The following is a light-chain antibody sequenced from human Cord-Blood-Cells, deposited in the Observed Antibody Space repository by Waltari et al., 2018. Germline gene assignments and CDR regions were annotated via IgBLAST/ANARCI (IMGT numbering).Light chain of an antibody. CDR3: QSYASSLSGSV. J-gene: IGLJ1*01. Sequence: QSVLTQPPSVSGAPVQRGTISCTGSSSNIGAGYDVHWYQQLPGTAPKLLIYCNSNRLSGDPRRLSGYKSGTSASLAITGLQAEDEADYYCQSYASSLSGSVFGTGTKVTVL. V-gene: IGLV1-40*01. CDR2: CNS. CDR1: SSNIGAGYD.